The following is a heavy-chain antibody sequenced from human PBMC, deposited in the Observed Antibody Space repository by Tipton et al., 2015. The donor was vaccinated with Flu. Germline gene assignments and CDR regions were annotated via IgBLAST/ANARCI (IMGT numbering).Heavy chain of an antibody. D-gene: IGHD3-3*01. CDR1: GYSFTSYW. CDR3: VRRSNYDLKTHAFDI. Sequence: VQSGAEVKKPGESLKISCKGSGYSFTSYWIGWVRQMPGKGLEWMGIIYPGDSDTRCSPSFQGQVTISADKSISTAYLQWSSLKASDTAMYYCVRRSNYDLKTHAFDIWGQGTMVTVSS. V-gene: IGHV5-51*03. CDR2: IYPGDSDT. J-gene: IGHJ3*02.